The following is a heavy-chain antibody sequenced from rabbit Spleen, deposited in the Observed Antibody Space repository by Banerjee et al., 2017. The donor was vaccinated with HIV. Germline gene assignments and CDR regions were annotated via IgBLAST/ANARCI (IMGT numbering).Heavy chain of an antibody. D-gene: IGHD1-1*01. CDR2: INMVTGKS. V-gene: IGHV1S45*01. J-gene: IGHJ4*01. CDR3: ARDLVAVIGWNFSL. CDR1: GFTLSSYYM. Sequence: QEQLTETGGGLVQPGGSLKLSCTASGFTLSSYYMNWVRQAPGKGLEWITCINMVTGKSVYASWAKGRFIMSRTSSTKVTLQMTSLTVADTATYFCARDLVAVIGWNFSLWGPGTLVTVS.